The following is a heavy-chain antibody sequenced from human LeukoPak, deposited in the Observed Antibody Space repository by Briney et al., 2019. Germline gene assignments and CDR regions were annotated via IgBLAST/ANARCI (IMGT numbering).Heavy chain of an antibody. CDR2: INPNSGGT. Sequence: ASVKVSCKASGYTFTGYYMHWVRQAPGQGPEWMGWINPNSGGTNYAQKFQGRVTMTRDTSISTAYMELSRLRSDDTAVYYCARDYYYYDSREGMDVWGQGTTVTVSS. D-gene: IGHD3-22*01. V-gene: IGHV1-2*02. CDR3: ARDYYYYDSREGMDV. CDR1: GYTFTGYY. J-gene: IGHJ6*02.